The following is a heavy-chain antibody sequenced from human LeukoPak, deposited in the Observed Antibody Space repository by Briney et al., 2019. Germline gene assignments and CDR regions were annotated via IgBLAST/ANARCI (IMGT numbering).Heavy chain of an antibody. CDR2: IYYSGST. CDR1: GDSISSSNYY. V-gene: IGHV4-39*01. CDR3: ASGSYSSGWFPYFEF. D-gene: IGHD6-19*01. J-gene: IGHJ4*02. Sequence: SETLSLTCTVSGDSISSSNYYWGWIRQPPGKGLEWIGSIYYSGSTYYNPSLKSRVTISIDTSKNQFSLKLSSVTAADTATYYCASGSYSSGWFPYFEFWGQGTLDTVSS.